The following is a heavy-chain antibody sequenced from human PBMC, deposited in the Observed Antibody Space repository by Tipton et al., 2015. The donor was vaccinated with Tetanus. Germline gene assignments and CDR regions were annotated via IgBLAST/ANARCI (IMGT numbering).Heavy chain of an antibody. D-gene: IGHD2-15*01. CDR2: SWYDGTDK. V-gene: IGHV3-33*01. CDR1: GFIFSSYG. CDR3: AREADCSGGSCFSGDFDN. J-gene: IGHJ4*02. Sequence: SLRLSCAASGFIFSSYGIHWVRQAPGKGLEWVAVSWYDGTDKYYADSVKGRFIISRDNSKNTLYLQRNSLRAEDTAVYYCAREADCSGGSCFSGDFDNWGQGTQVTVSS.